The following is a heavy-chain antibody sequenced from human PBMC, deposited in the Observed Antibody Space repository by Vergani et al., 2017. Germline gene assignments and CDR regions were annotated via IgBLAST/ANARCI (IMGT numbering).Heavy chain of an antibody. CDR2: FDPENGET. CDR3: ATVSDVGYFDY. J-gene: IGHJ4*02. D-gene: IGHD1-26*01. Sequence: QVQLVQSGAEVKKPGASVKVSCKVSIYSLTELYIHWMRQGPGKGLEWMGGFDPENGETIYAQKFRGRVTMTEDTSTDTTYMELSSLRSEDTAVYYCATVSDVGYFDYWGQGTLVTVSS. CDR1: IYSLTELY. V-gene: IGHV1-24*01.